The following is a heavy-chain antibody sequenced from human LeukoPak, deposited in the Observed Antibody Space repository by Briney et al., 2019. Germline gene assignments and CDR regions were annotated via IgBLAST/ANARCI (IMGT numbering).Heavy chain of an antibody. CDR2: ISGSGGST. D-gene: IGHD1-7*01. V-gene: IGHV3-23*01. J-gene: IGHJ4*02. Sequence: GGSLRLXCAASGFTFSSYAMSWVRRAPGKGLESVSAISGSGGSTYYADSVKGRFTISRDNSKNTLYLQMNSLRAEDTAVYYCAKDLVLTGTGNWGQGTLVTVSS. CDR3: AKDLVLTGTGN. CDR1: GFTFSSYA.